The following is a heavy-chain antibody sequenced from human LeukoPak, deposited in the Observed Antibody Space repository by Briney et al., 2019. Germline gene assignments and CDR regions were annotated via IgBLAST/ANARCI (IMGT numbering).Heavy chain of an antibody. CDR3: ARVQSRLSWFDP. CDR2: INRSGSP. CDR1: GGSFSGYY. J-gene: IGHJ5*02. Sequence: PSETLSLTCAVYGGSFSGYYWSWIRQPPGKGLEWIAEINRSGSPNYNPSLKSRVTISVDASKNQFSLKLSSVTAADTAVYYCARVQSRLSWFDPWGQGTLVTVSS. V-gene: IGHV4-34*01.